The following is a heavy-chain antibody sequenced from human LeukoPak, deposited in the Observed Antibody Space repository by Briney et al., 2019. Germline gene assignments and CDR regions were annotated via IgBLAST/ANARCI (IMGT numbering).Heavy chain of an antibody. D-gene: IGHD3-10*01. Sequence: GGSLRLSCAASGFTVSSNYMSWVRQAPGKGLEWVSYISRSSSSIHYADSVKGRFTISRDNAGHSLYLQMNSLRVEDTAVYYCVRTVYYGSGSSRDDYWGQGTLVTVSS. V-gene: IGHV3-21*01. J-gene: IGHJ4*02. CDR1: GFTVSSNY. CDR2: ISRSSSSI. CDR3: VRTVYYGSGSSRDDY.